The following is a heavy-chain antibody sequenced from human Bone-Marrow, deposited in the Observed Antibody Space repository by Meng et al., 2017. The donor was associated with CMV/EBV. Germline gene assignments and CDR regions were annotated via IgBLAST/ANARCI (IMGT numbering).Heavy chain of an antibody. J-gene: IGHJ6*02. D-gene: IGHD4-17*01. CDR3: ARDSALTRVGMDV. CDR2: IIPIFGTA. V-gene: IGHV1-69*05. CDR1: GGTFSSYA. Sequence: SVKVSCKASGGTFSSYAISWVRQAPGQGLEWMRGIIPIFGTANYAQKFQGRVTITTDESTSTAYMELSSLRSEDTAVYYCARDSALTRVGMDVWGQGTTVTVAS.